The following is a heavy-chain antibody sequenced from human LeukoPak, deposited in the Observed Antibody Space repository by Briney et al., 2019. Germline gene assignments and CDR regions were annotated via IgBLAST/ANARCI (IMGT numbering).Heavy chain of an antibody. CDR2: ISFSGST. CDR3: ASAPRGYSGYDFSYWFDP. V-gene: IGHV4-31*03. J-gene: IGHJ5*02. Sequence: SQTLSLTCTVSGDSISGGRGAYYWSWIRQHPDKGLEWIGYISFSGSTLYNPSLESRLTISIDTSKNQFSLNLRSMTAADTAVYYCASAPRGYSGYDFSYWFDPWGQRTLATVSS. CDR1: GDSISGGRGAYY. D-gene: IGHD5-12*01.